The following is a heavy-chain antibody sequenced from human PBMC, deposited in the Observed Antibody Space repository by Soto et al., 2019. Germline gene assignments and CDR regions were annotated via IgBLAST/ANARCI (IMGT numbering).Heavy chain of an antibody. CDR2: IHNSGTA. V-gene: IGHV4-39*01. D-gene: IGHD4-17*01. CDR3: VRLPPPVTPATNFYFYMDV. Sequence: QVRLQESGPRLLKPSATLSLTCVVSGGSVKSADFSWGGIRRPPGKGPEWVATIHNSGTATYTPHLRSRVSLSVATSRNEISLEPTSATATATSLYCCVRLPPPVTPATNFYFYMDVWGKGATVTVSS. CDR1: GGSVKSADFS. J-gene: IGHJ6*03.